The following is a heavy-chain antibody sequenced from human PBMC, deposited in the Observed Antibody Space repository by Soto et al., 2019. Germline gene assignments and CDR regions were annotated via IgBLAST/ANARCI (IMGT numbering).Heavy chain of an antibody. CDR3: ARVVPAATYYYYGMDV. CDR1: GDSVSSNSAA. V-gene: IGHV6-1*01. Sequence: PSQTLSLTCAISGDSVSSNSAAWNWIRQSPSRGLEWLGRTYYRSKWYNDYAVSVKSRITINPDTSKNQFSLQLNSVTPEDTAVYYCARVVPAATYYYYGMDVWGQGTTVTVSS. D-gene: IGHD2-2*01. CDR2: TYYRSKWYN. J-gene: IGHJ6*02.